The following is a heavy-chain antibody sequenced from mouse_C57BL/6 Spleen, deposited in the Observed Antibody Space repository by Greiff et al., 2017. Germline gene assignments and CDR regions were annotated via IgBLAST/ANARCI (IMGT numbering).Heavy chain of an antibody. CDR3: ARRAGTRYFDY. CDR1: GFTFSSYA. Sequence: EVKLMESGGGLVKPGGSLKLSCAASGFTFSSYAMSWVRQTPEKRLEWVATISDGGSYTYYPDNVKGRFTISRDNAKNNLYLQMSHLKSEVTAMYYCARRAGTRYFDYWGQGTTLTVSS. D-gene: IGHD3-3*01. V-gene: IGHV5-4*03. CDR2: ISDGGSYT. J-gene: IGHJ2*01.